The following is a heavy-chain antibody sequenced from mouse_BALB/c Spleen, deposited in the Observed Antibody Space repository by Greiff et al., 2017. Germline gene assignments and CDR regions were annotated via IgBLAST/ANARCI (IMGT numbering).Heavy chain of an antibody. CDR3: ARYYYGSIYAMDY. Sequence: EVQRVESGGGLVKPGGSLKLSCAASGFTFSSYAMSWVRQSPEKRLEWVAEISSGGSYTYYPDTVTGRFTISRDNAKNTLYLEMSSLRSEDTAMYYCARYYYGSIYAMDYWGQGTSVTVSS. J-gene: IGHJ4*01. CDR1: GFTFSSYA. CDR2: ISSGGSYT. D-gene: IGHD1-1*01. V-gene: IGHV5-9-4*01.